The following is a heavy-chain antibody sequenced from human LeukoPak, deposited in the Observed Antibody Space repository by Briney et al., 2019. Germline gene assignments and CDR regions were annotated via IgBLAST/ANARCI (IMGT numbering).Heavy chain of an antibody. V-gene: IGHV3-7*01. CDR2: IKQDGSEK. Sequence: GGSLRLSCAASGFTFSTYWMSWVRQAPGKGLEWVANIKQDGSEKHYVDSVKGRFTISRDNAENSLYLQMNSLTADDTAVCYCVRVDPAKSDDCWGQGTLVTVSS. CDR3: VRVDPAKSDDC. J-gene: IGHJ4*02. CDR1: GFTFSTYW.